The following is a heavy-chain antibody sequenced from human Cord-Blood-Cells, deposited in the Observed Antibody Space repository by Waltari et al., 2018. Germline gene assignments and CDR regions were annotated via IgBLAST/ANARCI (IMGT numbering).Heavy chain of an antibody. D-gene: IGHD5-12*01. CDR3: ARGGGHSGYDYDY. Sequence: QVQLQESGPGLVKPSETLSLTCTVSGYSISSGYYWGWLRQPPGKGLEWIGSISHSGSTYYTPSRKSRVTISVDTSKNQFSLRLSSVTAADTAVYYCARGGGHSGYDYDYWGQGTLVTVSS. V-gene: IGHV4-38-2*02. J-gene: IGHJ4*02. CDR1: GYSISSGYY. CDR2: ISHSGST.